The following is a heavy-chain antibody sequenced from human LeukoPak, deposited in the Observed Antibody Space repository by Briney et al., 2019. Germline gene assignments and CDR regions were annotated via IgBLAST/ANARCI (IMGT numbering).Heavy chain of an antibody. CDR3: ARAQRWFDP. CDR2: MNPNSGNT. Sequence: ASVTVSCKASGYTFTSYDINWVRQAPGQGLEWMGWMNPNSGNTGYAQKFQGRVTMTRNTSISTAYMELSSLRSEDTAVHYCARAQRWFDPWGQGTLVTVSS. D-gene: IGHD6-25*01. V-gene: IGHV1-8*01. J-gene: IGHJ5*02. CDR1: GYTFTSYD.